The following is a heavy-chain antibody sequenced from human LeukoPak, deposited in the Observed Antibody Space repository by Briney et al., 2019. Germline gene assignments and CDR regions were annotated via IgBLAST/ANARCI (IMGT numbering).Heavy chain of an antibody. V-gene: IGHV4-30-4*07. CDR3: ASHSGGYAY. J-gene: IGHJ4*01. D-gene: IGHD2-15*01. Sequence: SETLSLTCAVSGGSIGSGGYSWSWIRQPPGKGLAWFGNNYYSGGTYYNPSLKRRVTISVDTSKNQCSRKVTSGTAADTAVYYCASHSGGYAYCGHGTLVTVSS. CDR2: NYYSGGT. CDR1: GGSIGSGGYS.